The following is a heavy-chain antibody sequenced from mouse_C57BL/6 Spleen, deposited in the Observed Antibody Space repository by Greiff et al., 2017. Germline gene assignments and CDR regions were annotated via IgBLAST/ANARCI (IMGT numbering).Heavy chain of an antibody. V-gene: IGHV1-26*01. CDR3: ARWAFFGY. CDR2: INPNNGGT. CDR1: GYTFTDYY. J-gene: IGHJ2*01. Sequence: VQLQQSGPELVKPGASVKISCKASGYTFTDYYMNWVKQSHGKSLEWIGDINPNNGGTSYNQKFKGKATLTVDKSSSTADMELRSLTSEDSAVYYCARWAFFGYWGQGTTLTVSS.